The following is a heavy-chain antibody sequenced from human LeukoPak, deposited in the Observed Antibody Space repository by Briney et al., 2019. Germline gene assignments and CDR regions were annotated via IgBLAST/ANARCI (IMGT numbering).Heavy chain of an antibody. J-gene: IGHJ4*02. V-gene: IGHV4-34*01. CDR3: ARDPYDFWSGYYGIDY. CDR2: INHSGST. Sequence: SETLSLTCAVYGGSFSGYYWSWIRQPPGKGLEWIGEINHSGSTNYNPSLKSRVTISVDTSKNQFSLKLSSVTAADTAVYYCARDPYDFWSGYYGIDYWGRGTLVTVSS. CDR1: GGSFSGYY. D-gene: IGHD3-3*01.